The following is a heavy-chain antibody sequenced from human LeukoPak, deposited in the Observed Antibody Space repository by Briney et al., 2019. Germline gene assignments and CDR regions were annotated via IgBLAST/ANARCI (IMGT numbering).Heavy chain of an antibody. CDR2: INPNSGGT. V-gene: IGHV1-2*02. J-gene: IGHJ4*02. Sequence: ASVKVSCKASGCTFTGYYMHWVRQAPGQGLEWMGWINPNSGGTNYAQKFQGRVTMTRDTSISTAYMELSRLRSDDTAVYYCARVARIAAAGMGYWGRGALVTVSS. D-gene: IGHD6-13*01. CDR3: ARVARIAAAGMGY. CDR1: GCTFTGYY.